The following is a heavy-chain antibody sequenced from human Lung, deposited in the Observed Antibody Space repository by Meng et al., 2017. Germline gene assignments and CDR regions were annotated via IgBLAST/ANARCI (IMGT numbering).Heavy chain of an antibody. CDR2: IIDSGST. J-gene: IGHJ4*02. V-gene: IGHV4-34*02. CDR1: GGSFSVYY. CDR3: VRRTYSSGWYFDY. Sequence: QVQLQQWGAGLLKPSEPLSLTCAVYGGSFSVYYWSWIRQPPGKGLEWIGEIIDSGSTNYNPSLKSRVTISVDTSKNQFSLRVTSVTAADRAVYYCVRRTYSSGWYFDYWGQGTLVTVSS. D-gene: IGHD6-19*01.